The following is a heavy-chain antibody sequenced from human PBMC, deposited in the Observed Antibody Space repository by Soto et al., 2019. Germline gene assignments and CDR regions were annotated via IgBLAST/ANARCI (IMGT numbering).Heavy chain of an antibody. J-gene: IGHJ5*02. CDR1: GFTFSSYW. D-gene: IGHD3-3*01. CDR3: ARRHALYYDFWSGYEGFDP. CDR2: IKQDGSEK. Sequence: GGSLRLSCAASGFTFSSYWMSWVRQAPGKGLEWVANIKQDGSEKYYVDSVKGRFTISRDNAKNSLYLQMNSLRAEDTAVYYCARRHALYYDFWSGYEGFDPWGQGTLVTVSS. V-gene: IGHV3-7*01.